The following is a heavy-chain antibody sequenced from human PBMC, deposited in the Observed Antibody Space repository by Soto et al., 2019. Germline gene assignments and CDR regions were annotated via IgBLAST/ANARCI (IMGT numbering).Heavy chain of an antibody. CDR1: GGSFTGYY. D-gene: IGHD4-17*01. V-gene: IGHV4-34*01. CDR3: ARSTVTTVYY. CDR2: INESGST. Sequence: QVQLQQWGAGLLKPSETLSLTCGVYGGSFTGYYWSWIRQAPGKGLEWIGEINESGSTNYNPSLKSRVIMSVDTSKNQFFLKLSSVTAADTAVYYCARSTVTTVYYWGQGTLVTVSS. J-gene: IGHJ4*02.